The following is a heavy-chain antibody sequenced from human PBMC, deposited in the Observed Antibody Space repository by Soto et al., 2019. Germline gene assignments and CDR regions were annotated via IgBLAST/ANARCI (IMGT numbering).Heavy chain of an antibody. V-gene: IGHV4-34*01. CDR1: GGSFSGYY. CDR2: INHSGST. D-gene: IGHD2-21*02. J-gene: IGHJ4*02. Sequence: SETLSLTCAVYGGSFSGYYWSWIRQPPGKGLEWIGEINHSGSTNYNPSLKSRVTISVDTSKNQFSLKLSSVTAADTAVYYCALGSHIVVVTAIPRGQYYFDYWGQGTLVTVSS. CDR3: ALGSHIVVVTAIPRGQYYFDY.